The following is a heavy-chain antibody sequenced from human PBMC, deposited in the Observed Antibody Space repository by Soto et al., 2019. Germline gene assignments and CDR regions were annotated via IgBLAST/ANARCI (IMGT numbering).Heavy chain of an antibody. J-gene: IGHJ5*02. V-gene: IGHV4-34*01. D-gene: IGHD6-19*01. CDR1: GGSFSGYY. CDR3: ARGRGIAVAGTGNWFDT. CDR2: INHSGST. Sequence: PSETLSLTCAVYGGSFSGYYWSWIRQPPGKGLEWIGEINHSGSTNYNPSLKSRVTISVDTSKNQFSLKLSSVTAADTAVYYCARGRGIAVAGTGNWFDTWGQGTLVTVSS.